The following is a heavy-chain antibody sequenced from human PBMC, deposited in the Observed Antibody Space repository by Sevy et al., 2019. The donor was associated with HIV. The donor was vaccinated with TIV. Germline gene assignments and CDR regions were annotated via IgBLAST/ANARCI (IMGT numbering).Heavy chain of an antibody. Sequence: ASVKVSCKASGYTFTGYYMHWVRQAPGQGLQWMGWINPDSGGPNYAPKFQGRVPLTRDTSISTAYMELSRLKSDDTAVYYCVRDDRDGYFEYWGQGTLVTVSS. V-gene: IGHV1-2*02. CDR3: VRDDRDGYFEY. CDR2: INPDSGGP. J-gene: IGHJ4*02. CDR1: GYTFTGYY.